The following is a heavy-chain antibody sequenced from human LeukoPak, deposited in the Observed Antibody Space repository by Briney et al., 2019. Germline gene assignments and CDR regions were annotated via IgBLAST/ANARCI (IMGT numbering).Heavy chain of an antibody. D-gene: IGHD2-15*01. J-gene: IGHJ4*02. V-gene: IGHV4-34*01. Sequence: PSETLSLTCAVYGGSFSGYCWSWIRQPPGKGLEWIGEINHSGSTNYNPSLKSRVTISVDTSKNQFSLKLSSVTAADTAVYYCARGVVADYWGQGTLVTVSS. CDR3: ARGVVADY. CDR2: INHSGST. CDR1: GGSFSGYC.